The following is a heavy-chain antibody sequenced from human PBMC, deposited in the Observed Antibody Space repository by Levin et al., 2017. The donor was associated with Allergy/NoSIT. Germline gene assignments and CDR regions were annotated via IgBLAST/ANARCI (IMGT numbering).Heavy chain of an antibody. CDR3: ATDSRMVVSDDAFDI. J-gene: IGHJ3*02. Sequence: MSGGSLRLSCAASEFNFDNAWMTWVRQAPGKGLEWVGRIKSKTDGETTDYAAPVKGRFTISRDDSKNTLYLQMKGLKTEDTAVYFCATDSRMVVSDDAFDIWGQGTMVIVSS. CDR2: IKSKTDGETT. D-gene: IGHD2-21*02. CDR1: EFNFDNAW. V-gene: IGHV3-15*01.